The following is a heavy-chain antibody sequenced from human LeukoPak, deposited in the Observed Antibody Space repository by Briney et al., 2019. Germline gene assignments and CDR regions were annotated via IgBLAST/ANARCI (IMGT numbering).Heavy chain of an antibody. CDR1: GFTVRSNY. V-gene: IGHV3-66*01. D-gene: IGHD7-27*01. Sequence: GGSLRLSCAVSGFTVRSNYVNWVRQAPGRGLEWVSVIFSGGNAYYADSVKGRFITSKDISKNMIYLEMNSLRVEDTSVYYCARERDWGSGDYYNGMDVWGQGTTVIVS. J-gene: IGHJ6*02. CDR3: ARERDWGSGDYYNGMDV. CDR2: IFSGGNA.